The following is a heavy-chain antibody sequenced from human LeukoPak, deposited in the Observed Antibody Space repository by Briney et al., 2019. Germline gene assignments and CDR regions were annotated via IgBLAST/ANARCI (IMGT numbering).Heavy chain of an antibody. V-gene: IGHV4-34*01. Sequence: PSETLSLTCAVYGGSFSGYYWSWIRQPPGKGLEWIGEINHSGSTNYNPSLESRVTISVDTSKNQFSLKLSSVTAADTAVYYCARGEKYYYGLNWFDPWGQGTLVTVSS. D-gene: IGHD3-10*01. CDR3: ARGEKYYYGLNWFDP. CDR1: GGSFSGYY. J-gene: IGHJ5*02. CDR2: INHSGST.